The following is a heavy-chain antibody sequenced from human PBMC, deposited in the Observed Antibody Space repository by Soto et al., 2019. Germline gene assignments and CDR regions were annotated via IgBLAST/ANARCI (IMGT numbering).Heavy chain of an antibody. CDR2: IIPIFGTA. CDR1: GGTFSSYA. J-gene: IGHJ6*02. V-gene: IGHV1-69*01. Sequence: QVQLVQSGAEVKKPGSSVKVSCKASGGTFSSYAISWVRQAPGQGLEWMGGIIPIFGTANYAQKFQGRVTITADESTSTAYMGLSSLRSEDTAVYYCARSGIYCSSTSCYAGSYYYGMDVWGQGTTVTVSS. D-gene: IGHD2-2*01. CDR3: ARSGIYCSSTSCYAGSYYYGMDV.